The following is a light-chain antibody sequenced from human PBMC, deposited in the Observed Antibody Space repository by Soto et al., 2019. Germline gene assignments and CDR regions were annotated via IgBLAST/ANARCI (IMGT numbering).Light chain of an antibody. Sequence: EIVLTQSPGTLSLSPGERARISCRASQSVSSSYLAWYQQKRGQAPRLLIYAASSRATGIPDRFSGSGSETEFNLTISRLRSEDFAVYDCQQYQSWTLTVGGGTKVDIK. CDR1: QSVSSSY. V-gene: IGKV3-20*01. CDR3: QQYQSWTLT. J-gene: IGKJ4*01. CDR2: AAS.